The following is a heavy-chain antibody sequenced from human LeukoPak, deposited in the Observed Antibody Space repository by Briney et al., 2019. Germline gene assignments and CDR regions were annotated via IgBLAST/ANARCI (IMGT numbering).Heavy chain of an antibody. Sequence: ASVKVSCKASGYTFTSYYMHWVRQAPGQGLEWMGWISAYNGNTNYAQKLQGRVTMTTDTSTSTAYMELRSLRSDDTAVYYCASSRTGSGSYGYWGQGTLVTVSS. CDR2: ISAYNGNT. V-gene: IGHV1-18*04. D-gene: IGHD3-10*01. CDR1: GYTFTSYY. J-gene: IGHJ4*02. CDR3: ASSRTGSGSYGY.